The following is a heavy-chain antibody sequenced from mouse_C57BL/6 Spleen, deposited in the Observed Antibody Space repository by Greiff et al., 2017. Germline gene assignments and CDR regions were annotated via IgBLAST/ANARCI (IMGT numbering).Heavy chain of an antibody. CDR3: AREGYYDYDGTGQFAY. Sequence: QVQLKESGPELVKPGASVKISCKASGYAFRSSWMNWVKQRPGKGLEWIGRIYPGDGDTNYNGKFKGKATLTADKSSSTAYMQLSSLTSEDSAVYFCAREGYYDYDGTGQFAYWGQGTLVTVSA. CDR1: GYAFRSSW. CDR2: IYPGDGDT. V-gene: IGHV1-82*01. J-gene: IGHJ3*01. D-gene: IGHD2-4*01.